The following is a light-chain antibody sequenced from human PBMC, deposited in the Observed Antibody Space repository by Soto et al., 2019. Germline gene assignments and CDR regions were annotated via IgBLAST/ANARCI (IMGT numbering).Light chain of an antibody. V-gene: IGLV2-11*01. CDR2: EVT. Sequence: QSALTQPRSVSGSPGQSVTISCTGTSGDVGAYDRVSWYQHHPTKAPKLIIYEVTNRPSGVPYRFSGSKSGSTASLTISGLQAEDEADYYCCSHAGGSSWVFGGGTQLTVL. J-gene: IGLJ3*02. CDR3: CSHAGGSSWV. CDR1: SGDVGAYDR.